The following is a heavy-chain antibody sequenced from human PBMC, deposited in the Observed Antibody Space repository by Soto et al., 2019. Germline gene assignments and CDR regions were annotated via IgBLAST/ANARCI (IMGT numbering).Heavy chain of an antibody. V-gene: IGHV1-18*04. CDR3: ARVDTAIATYYYGMDV. CDR2: ISAYNGNT. Sequence: ASVKVSCKASGYTFTSYGISWVRQAPGQGLEWMGWISAYNGNTNYAQKLQGRVTMTTDTSTSTAYMELRSLRSDDTAVYYCARVDTAIATYYYGMDVWGQGTTVTVSS. J-gene: IGHJ6*02. D-gene: IGHD5-18*01. CDR1: GYTFTSYG.